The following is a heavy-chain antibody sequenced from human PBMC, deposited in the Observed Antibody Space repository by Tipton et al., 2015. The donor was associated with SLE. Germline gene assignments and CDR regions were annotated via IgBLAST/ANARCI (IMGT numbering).Heavy chain of an antibody. V-gene: IGHV4-38-2*01. CDR1: GYSISSGYY. CDR3: ARSELRPYSSSWYEFDY. Sequence: TLSLTCAVSGYSISSGYYWGWIRQPPGKGLEWIGGIYHSGSTYYNPSLKSRVTISVDTSKNQFSLKLSSVTAADTAVYYCARSELRPYSSSWYEFDYWGQGTLVTVSS. D-gene: IGHD6-13*01. J-gene: IGHJ4*02. CDR2: IYHSGST.